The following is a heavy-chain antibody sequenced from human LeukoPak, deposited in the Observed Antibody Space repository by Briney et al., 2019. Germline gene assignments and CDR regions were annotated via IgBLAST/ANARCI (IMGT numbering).Heavy chain of an antibody. CDR2: INHSGST. D-gene: IGHD3-16*02. CDR1: GGSFSGYY. J-gene: IGHJ5*02. CDR3: ARQVSSRVKGRSFDP. Sequence: SETLSLTCAVYGGSFSGYYWSWIRQPPGKGLEWIGEINHSGSTNYNPSLKSRVTISVDTSKNQFSLKLSSVTAADTAVYYCARQVSSRVKGRSFDPWGQGTLVTVSS. V-gene: IGHV4-34*01.